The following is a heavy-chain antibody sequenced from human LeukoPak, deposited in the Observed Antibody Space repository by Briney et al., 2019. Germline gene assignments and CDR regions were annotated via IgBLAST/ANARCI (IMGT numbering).Heavy chain of an antibody. CDR3: ARGLVERPTDHVLRFLEWRKPNCYMLV. Sequence: SQTLSLTCTVSGGSISSGSYYWSWIRQPAGKGLERIGRIYTSGSTNYNPSLKSRVTISVDTSKNQFSLKLSPVPAADTAVYYCARGLVERPTDHVLRFLEWRKPNCYMLVWGEGTTVTVSS. V-gene: IGHV4-61*02. CDR2: IYTSGST. CDR1: GGSISSGSYY. J-gene: IGHJ6*03. D-gene: IGHD3-3*01.